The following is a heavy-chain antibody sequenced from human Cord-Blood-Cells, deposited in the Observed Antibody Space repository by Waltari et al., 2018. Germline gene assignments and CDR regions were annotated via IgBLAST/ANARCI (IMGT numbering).Heavy chain of an antibody. J-gene: IGHJ4*02. D-gene: IGHD3-3*01. Sequence: QVQLVQSGAEVKKPGASVKVSCKASGYTFTGYYMHWGRQAPGQGLEWMGWINPNSGGTNYAQKFQGRVTMTRDTSISTAYMELSRLRSDDTAVYYCASTAFDYDFWSGYLDDYWGQGTLVTVSS. V-gene: IGHV1-2*02. CDR1: GYTFTGYY. CDR3: ASTAFDYDFWSGYLDDY. CDR2: INPNSGGT.